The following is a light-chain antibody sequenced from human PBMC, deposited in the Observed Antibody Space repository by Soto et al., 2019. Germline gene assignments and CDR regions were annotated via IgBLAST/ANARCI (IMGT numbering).Light chain of an antibody. CDR2: DAS. V-gene: IGKV1-33*01. Sequence: DIPMTQSPSSLSASIGDRVSITCRASQNIAIYLNWYQQKPGKAPKLLIYDASNLETGVPSRFSGSGSGTDFTFTISSLQPEDIATYYCQQYDNLPLTFGGGTKVDIK. CDR3: QQYDNLPLT. J-gene: IGKJ4*01. CDR1: QNIAIY.